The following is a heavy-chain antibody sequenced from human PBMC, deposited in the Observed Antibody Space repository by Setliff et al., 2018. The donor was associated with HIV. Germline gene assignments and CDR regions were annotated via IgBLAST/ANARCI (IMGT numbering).Heavy chain of an antibody. J-gene: IGHJ6*02. V-gene: IGHV4-61*02. Sequence: SETLSLTCTVSGGSISSSSYYWTRIRQPAGKGLEWIGRIYTTGSTNYNPSLKSRVTISVDTSKNQFSLKLSSVTAADTAVYYCARQDQYDDSGYYVGFYGMDVWGQGTTVTVSS. CDR2: IYTTGST. CDR3: ARQDQYDDSGYYVGFYGMDV. CDR1: GGSISSSSYY. D-gene: IGHD3-22*01.